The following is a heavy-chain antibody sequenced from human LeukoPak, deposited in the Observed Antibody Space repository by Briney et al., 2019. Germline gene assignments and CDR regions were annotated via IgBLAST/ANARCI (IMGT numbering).Heavy chain of an antibody. J-gene: IGHJ4*02. D-gene: IGHD2-15*01. CDR2: IYYSGST. V-gene: IGHV4-39*01. CDR3: ARLSFEVVVAAISHYFDY. Sequence: PSETLSLTCTVSGGSISSSSYYWGWIRQPPGKGLEWIGSIYYSGSTYYNPSLKSRVTISVDTSKNQFSLKLSSVTAADTAVYYCARLSFEVVVAAISHYFDYWGQGTLVTVSS. CDR1: GGSISSSSYY.